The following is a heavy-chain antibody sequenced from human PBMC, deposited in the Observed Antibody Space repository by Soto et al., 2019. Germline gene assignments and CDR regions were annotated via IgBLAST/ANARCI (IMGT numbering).Heavy chain of an antibody. Sequence: QVQLVESGGGVVQPGRSLRLSCAASGFTFNSYAMHWVRQAPGKGLEWVAVISSDGNNKYYPDSVRGRFTISRDNSMNTLYLEMNSLRPEDTDVYYCVKAPCPHTSGYFDYWGQGTLVTVSS. CDR1: GFTFNSYA. CDR2: ISSDGNNK. J-gene: IGHJ4*02. CDR3: VKAPCPHTSGYFDY. D-gene: IGHD2-8*02. V-gene: IGHV3-30-3*01.